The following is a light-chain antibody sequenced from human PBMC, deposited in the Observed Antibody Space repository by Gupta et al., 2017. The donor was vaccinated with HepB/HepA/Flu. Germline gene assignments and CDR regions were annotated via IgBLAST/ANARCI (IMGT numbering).Light chain of an antibody. CDR2: GNS. V-gene: IGLV1-40*01. J-gene: IGLJ3*02. CDR3: QAYDSSLSGWV. Sequence: QSVLPQPPSVSGAQGQRVTIYCTGRSSNIGAGYDVHWYQQLPGTAPKLLIYGNSNRPSVVPDRFSVSKSGTSATLAITGLQAEDEADYYCQAYDSSLSGWVFGGGTKLTVL. CDR1: SSNIGAGYD.